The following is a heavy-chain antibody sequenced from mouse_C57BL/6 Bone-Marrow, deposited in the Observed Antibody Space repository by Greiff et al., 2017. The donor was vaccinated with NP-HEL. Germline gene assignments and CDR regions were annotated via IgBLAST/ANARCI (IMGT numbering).Heavy chain of an antibody. Sequence: EVQVVESGGGLVKPGGSLKLSCAASGFTFSDYGMHWVRQAPEKGLEWVAYISSGSSTIYYADTVKGRFTISRDNAKNTMFLQMTSLRSEDTAMYYCARGDYDGAYWGQGTLVTVSA. CDR1: GFTFSDYG. J-gene: IGHJ3*01. D-gene: IGHD2-4*01. CDR3: ARGDYDGAY. CDR2: ISSGSSTI. V-gene: IGHV5-17*01.